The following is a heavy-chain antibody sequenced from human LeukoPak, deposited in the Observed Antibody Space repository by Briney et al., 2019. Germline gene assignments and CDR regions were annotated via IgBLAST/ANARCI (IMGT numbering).Heavy chain of an antibody. V-gene: IGHV1-46*01. CDR2: INPSSGST. CDR3: ARDEGRFLEWSGFDY. D-gene: IGHD3-3*01. CDR1: GYTFTSYY. J-gene: IGHJ4*02. Sequence: ASVKVSCKASGYTFTSYYMHWVRQAPGQGLEWMGIINPSSGSTSYAQKFQGRVTMTRDTSTSTVYMELSSLRSEDTAVYYCARDEGRFLEWSGFDYWGQGTLVTVSS.